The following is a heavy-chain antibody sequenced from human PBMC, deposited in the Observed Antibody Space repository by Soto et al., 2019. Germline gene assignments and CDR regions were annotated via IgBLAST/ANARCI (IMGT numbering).Heavy chain of an antibody. CDR1: GFTFSSYA. CDR3: AKGRVYRVARYYYYMDV. J-gene: IGHJ6*03. V-gene: IGHV3-23*01. CDR2: ISGSGGST. Sequence: SGGSLRLSCAASGFTFSSYAMSWVRQAPGKGLEWVSAISGSGGSTYYADSVKGRFTISRDNSKNTLYLQMNSLRAEDTAVYYCAKGRVYRVARYYYYMDVWGKGTTVTVSS. D-gene: IGHD2-15*01.